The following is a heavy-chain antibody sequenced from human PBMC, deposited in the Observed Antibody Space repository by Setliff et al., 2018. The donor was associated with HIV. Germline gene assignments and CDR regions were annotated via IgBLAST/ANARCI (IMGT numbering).Heavy chain of an antibody. V-gene: IGHV1-2*02. Sequence: ASVKVSCKASEYTFTGHYLHWVRQAPGQGLEWLGWVNPNSGDAIYAQNFQGRVTMTRDTSINAAYTELGGLRSDDTAVYYCARNFGLSPSGKYYYYYGMDIWGQGTTVTVSS. CDR1: EYTFTGHY. CDR3: ARNFGLSPSGKYYYYYGMDI. J-gene: IGHJ6*02. D-gene: IGHD3-10*01. CDR2: VNPNSGDA.